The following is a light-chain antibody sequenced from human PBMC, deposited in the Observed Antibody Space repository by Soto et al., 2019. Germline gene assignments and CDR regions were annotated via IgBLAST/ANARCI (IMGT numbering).Light chain of an antibody. Sequence: QSVLTQPASVSGSPGQLITISCTGTSSDVGGYNLVSWYQQHPGKAPKLMIYEGSERPSGVSNRFSGSKSGNTAYLTISGLQGEDEADYYCCLYAGSRGLVFGGGTKVTVL. V-gene: IGLV2-23*01. CDR3: CLYAGSRGLV. J-gene: IGLJ2*01. CDR2: EGS. CDR1: SSDVGGYNL.